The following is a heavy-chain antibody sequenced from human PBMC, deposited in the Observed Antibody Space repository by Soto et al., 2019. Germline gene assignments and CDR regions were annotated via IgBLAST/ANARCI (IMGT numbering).Heavy chain of an antibody. D-gene: IGHD3-16*01. Sequence: ASETLSLTCTVSGGSVNSGGYYWSWIRQPPGKGLEWIGFIFYNGGTSYNPYLGSRVTISADTSKTLFSLNLIFVTAADTAVYCCARGDRGPVGVCFDTWSQGTLVTVSS. V-gene: IGHV4-61*03. J-gene: IGHJ5*02. CDR3: ARGDRGPVGVCFDT. CDR1: GGSVNSGGYY. CDR2: IFYNGGT.